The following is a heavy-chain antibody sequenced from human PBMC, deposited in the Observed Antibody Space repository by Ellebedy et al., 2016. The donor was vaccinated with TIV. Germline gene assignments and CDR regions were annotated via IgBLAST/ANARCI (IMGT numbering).Heavy chain of an antibody. CDR1: GYTFTSYG. CDR3: ARVELPGDWYFDL. Sequence: AASVKVSCKAFGYTFTSYGISWVRQAPGQGLEWMGWISAYNGNTNYAQKLQGRVTMTTDTSTSTAYMELRSLRSDDTAVYYCARVELPGDWYFDLWGRGTLVTVSS. D-gene: IGHD1-26*01. V-gene: IGHV1-18*01. CDR2: ISAYNGNT. J-gene: IGHJ2*01.